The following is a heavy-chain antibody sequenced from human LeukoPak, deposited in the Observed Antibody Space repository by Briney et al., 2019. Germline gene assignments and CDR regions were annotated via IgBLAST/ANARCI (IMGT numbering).Heavy chain of an antibody. J-gene: IGHJ5*02. CDR2: INTSGNI. CDR1: GGSISSESYY. V-gene: IGHV4-61*02. CDR3: ARGLSSSWYWFDT. D-gene: IGHD2-2*01. Sequence: SETLSLTCTVSGGSISSESYYWSWIRQPAGKGLEWIGRINTSGNINYNPSLKSRVTLSVDTSNNQFSLKLSSLTAADTAVYYCARGLSSSWYWFDTWGQGTLVTVSS.